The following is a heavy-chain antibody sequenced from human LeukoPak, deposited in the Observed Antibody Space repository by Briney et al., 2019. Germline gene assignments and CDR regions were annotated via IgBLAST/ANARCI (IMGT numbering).Heavy chain of an antibody. D-gene: IGHD3-22*01. CDR1: GYTFTGYY. Sequence: ASVKVSCKASGYTFTGYYMHWVRQAPGQGLEWMGWINPNSGGTNYAQKFQGGVTMTRDTSISTAYMELSRLRSDDTAVYYCARDEYYYDSSGYLYYFDYWGQGTLVTVSS. V-gene: IGHV1-2*02. J-gene: IGHJ4*02. CDR2: INPNSGGT. CDR3: ARDEYYYDSSGYLYYFDY.